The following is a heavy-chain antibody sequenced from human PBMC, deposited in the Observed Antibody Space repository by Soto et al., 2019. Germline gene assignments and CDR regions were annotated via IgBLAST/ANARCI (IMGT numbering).Heavy chain of an antibody. CDR1: GNSLNSYY. CDR2: INPSGAST. V-gene: IGHV1-46*02. Sequence: QVQLVRSGAGVKKPGASWRVAAKASGNSLNSYYMHWVRQAQGKGPEGMGVINPSGASTSYAQKFQGRVTMTRDTSTSTVYMELSSLRSEDTALYYCASDYNAYQRQHVFDIWGQGTLVTVSS. D-gene: IGHD3-10*01. CDR3: ASDYNAYQRQHVFDI. J-gene: IGHJ3*02.